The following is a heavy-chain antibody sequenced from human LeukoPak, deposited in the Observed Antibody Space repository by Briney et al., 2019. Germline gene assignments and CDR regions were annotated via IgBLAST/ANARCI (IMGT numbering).Heavy chain of an antibody. Sequence: GGSLRLSCAASGFTVSSNYMSWVRQAPGKGLEWVSAISGSGGSTYYADSVKGRFTVSRDNSKNTLYLQMNSLRAEDTAVYYCAKVVAGATKGVDYWGQGTLVTVSS. CDR3: AKVVAGATKGVDY. D-gene: IGHD1-26*01. CDR2: ISGSGGST. J-gene: IGHJ4*02. V-gene: IGHV3-23*01. CDR1: GFTVSSNY.